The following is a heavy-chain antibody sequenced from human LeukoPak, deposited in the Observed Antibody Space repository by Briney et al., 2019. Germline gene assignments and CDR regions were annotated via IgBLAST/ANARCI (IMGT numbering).Heavy chain of an antibody. CDR3: AKSIVVVPDNWFDP. V-gene: IGHV3-74*01. CDR2: INSDGSST. J-gene: IGHJ5*02. Sequence: PGGSLRLSCAASGFTFSSYWMHWVRQAPGKGLVWVSRINSDGSSTSYADSVKGRFTISRDNAKNTLYLQMNSLRAEDTAVYYCAKSIVVVPDNWFDPWGQGTLVTVSS. CDR1: GFTFSSYW. D-gene: IGHD2-2*01.